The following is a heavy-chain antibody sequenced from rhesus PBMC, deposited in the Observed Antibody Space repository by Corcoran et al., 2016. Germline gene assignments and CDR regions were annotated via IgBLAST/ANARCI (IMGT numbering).Heavy chain of an antibody. D-gene: IGHD1-26*01. CDR2: IYGSYGSD. CDR1: GGSISGYYY. CDR3: AGAVTGTNYFVY. V-gene: IGHV4S14*01. J-gene: IGHJ4*01. Sequence: QVQLQESGPGLVKPSETLSLTCAVSGGSISGYYYWSWIRRPPGKGLEWIGSIYGSYGSDYLNPSLKSRVTLSVDTSKNPYSLKLSSVTAADTAVYYCAGAVTGTNYFVYWGQGVMVTVSS.